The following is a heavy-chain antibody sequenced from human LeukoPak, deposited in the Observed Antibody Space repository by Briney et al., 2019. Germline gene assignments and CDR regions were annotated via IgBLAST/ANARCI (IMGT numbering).Heavy chain of an antibody. CDR1: GCSISSSSFY. J-gene: IGHJ1*01. Sequence: SETLSLTCTVSGCSISSSSFYWGWIRQPPGKGLEWIGSIYYSGSTYYNPSLKSRVTISVDTSKNQFSLKLSSVTAADTAVYYCARLIVAGTAEYFQHWGQGTLVTVSS. D-gene: IGHD6-19*01. CDR2: IYYSGST. CDR3: ARLIVAGTAEYFQH. V-gene: IGHV4-39*01.